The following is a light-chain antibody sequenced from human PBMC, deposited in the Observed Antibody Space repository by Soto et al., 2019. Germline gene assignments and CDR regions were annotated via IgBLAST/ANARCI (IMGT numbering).Light chain of an antibody. CDR2: DAS. CDR3: QQYGNSPQT. J-gene: IGKJ1*01. V-gene: IGKV3-20*01. CDR1: QTVRNNY. Sequence: VLTQSPGTLSLSPGERSTLSCRSSQTVRNNYLAWYQQKPGQAPRLLIYDASSRATGIPDRFSGGGSGTDFTLTISRLEPEDFAVYYCQQYGNSPQTFGQGTKVDIK.